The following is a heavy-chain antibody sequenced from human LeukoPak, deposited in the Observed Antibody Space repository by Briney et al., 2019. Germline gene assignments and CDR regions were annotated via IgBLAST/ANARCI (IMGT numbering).Heavy chain of an antibody. Sequence: PSETLSLTCTVSDGSLNSFYWSWLRQPPGKGLEWIGYIYYSGSTNYNPSLKSRVTISVDTSKNQFSLNLNSVTAADTAVYYCARAVAYGIDTGYFDYWGQGTLVTVSS. CDR3: ARAVAYGIDTGYFDY. J-gene: IGHJ4*02. D-gene: IGHD2-8*02. CDR2: IYYSGST. V-gene: IGHV4-59*01. CDR1: DGSLNSFY.